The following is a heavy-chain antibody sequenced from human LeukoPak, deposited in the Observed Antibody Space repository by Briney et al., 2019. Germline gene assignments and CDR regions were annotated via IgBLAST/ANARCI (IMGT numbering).Heavy chain of an antibody. J-gene: IGHJ4*02. CDR3: ARHQVIAALFDY. Sequence: GGSLRLSCAASGFTFSDYYMSWIRQAPGKGLEWVSSISSSGNTISYTDSVKGRFTISGDNAKNSLSLQMNSLRAEDTAVYYCARHQVIAALFDYWGQGTLVTVSS. CDR1: GFTFSDYY. CDR2: ISSSGNTI. D-gene: IGHD2-15*01. V-gene: IGHV3-11*01.